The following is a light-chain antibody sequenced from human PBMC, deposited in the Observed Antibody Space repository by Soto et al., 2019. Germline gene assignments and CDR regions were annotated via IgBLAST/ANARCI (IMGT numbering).Light chain of an antibody. V-gene: IGKV1-9*01. CDR3: QQLNSYPLT. CDR1: QGISSY. J-gene: IGKJ4*01. Sequence: DIQLTQSPSFLSASVGDRVTITCRSSQGISSYLAWYQQRPGKAPKLLIYAASTLQSGVPSRFSGSGSGTAFTLTISRLQTADVATYYCQQLNSYPLTFGGGTKAEIK. CDR2: AAS.